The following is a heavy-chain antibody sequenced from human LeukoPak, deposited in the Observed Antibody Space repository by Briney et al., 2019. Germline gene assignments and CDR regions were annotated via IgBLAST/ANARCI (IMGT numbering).Heavy chain of an antibody. CDR3: AKERAGYTNPYYFDF. V-gene: IGHV3-23*01. Sequence: PGASLRLSCAASGFTFSTYAMSWVRQAPGKGLKWVSTISGSGANTYNADSVRGRFTISRDNSKNTLYPHMNSLRAEGTAVYYCAKERAGYTNPYYFDFWGQGTLVTVFS. CDR2: ISGSGANT. CDR1: GFTFSTYA. J-gene: IGHJ4*02. D-gene: IGHD3-16*02.